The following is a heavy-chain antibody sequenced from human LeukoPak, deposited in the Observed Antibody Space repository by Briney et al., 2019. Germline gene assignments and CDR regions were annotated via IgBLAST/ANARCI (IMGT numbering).Heavy chain of an antibody. CDR2: IYSGGST. V-gene: IGHV3-66*01. J-gene: IGHJ4*02. CDR1: GFTVSSNY. Sequence: GGSLRLSCAASGFTVSSNYMSWVRQAPGKGLEWVSVIYSGGSTYYGDSVKGRLSISRDTPQTTLYLQMNRLRAEDTAVYYCARGGPAAGRFDYWGQGTLVTVSS. D-gene: IGHD6-13*01. CDR3: ARGGPAAGRFDY.